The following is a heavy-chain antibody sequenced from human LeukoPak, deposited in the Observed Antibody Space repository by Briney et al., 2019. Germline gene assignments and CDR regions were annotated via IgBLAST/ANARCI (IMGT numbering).Heavy chain of an antibody. CDR1: GGSISSSSYY. J-gene: IGHJ4*02. CDR3: ARIYCRGGSCNPPGDY. Sequence: SETLSLTCTVSGGSISSSSYYWGWIRQPPGKGLEWIGNTYYSGSTYYNPSLKSRVTISVDTSKNQFSLKLSSVTAADTAVYYCARIYCRGGSCNPPGDYWGQGTLVTVSS. V-gene: IGHV4-39*07. D-gene: IGHD2-15*01. CDR2: TYYSGST.